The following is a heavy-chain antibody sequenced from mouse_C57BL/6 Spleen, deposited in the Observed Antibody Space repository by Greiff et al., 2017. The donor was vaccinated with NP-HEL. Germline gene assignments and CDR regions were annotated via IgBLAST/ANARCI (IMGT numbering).Heavy chain of an antibody. V-gene: IGHV5-17*01. CDR1: GFTFSDYG. CDR2: ISSGSSTI. CDR3: ARVSTGNSFDY. Sequence: EVMLVESGGGLVKPGGSLKLSCAASGFTFSDYGMHWVRQAPEKGLEWVAYISSGSSTIYYADTVKGRFTISKDNAKTTLFLQMTSLRSEDTAMYYCARVSTGNSFDYWGQGTTLTVSS. D-gene: IGHD4-1*01. J-gene: IGHJ2*01.